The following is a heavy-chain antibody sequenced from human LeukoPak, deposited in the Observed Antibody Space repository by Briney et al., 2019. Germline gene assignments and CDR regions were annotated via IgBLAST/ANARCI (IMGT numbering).Heavy chain of an antibody. CDR1: GFTVSDNY. D-gene: IGHD6-19*01. CDR3: LTRSLVAVTGNYYMDV. Sequence: GGSLRLSCAASGFTVSDNYMTWARQAPGKGLEWVSVIYSGGSTYYADSVKGRFTISRDNSKNTLYLQMNSLRAEDTAVYYCLTRSLVAVTGNYYMDVWGKGTTVTVSS. J-gene: IGHJ6*03. V-gene: IGHV3-53*01. CDR2: IYSGGST.